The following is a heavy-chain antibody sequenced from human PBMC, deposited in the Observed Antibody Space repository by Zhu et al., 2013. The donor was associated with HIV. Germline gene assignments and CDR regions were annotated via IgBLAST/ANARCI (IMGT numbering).Heavy chain of an antibody. Sequence: QVQVVQSGAEVKKPGASVKVSCKTSGYTFTSNDIDWVRQAAGQGLEWLGWMNPDSGNTGYARKFQGRVTMTSNIAISTAYMELSGLTSEDTAVYYRARGRVRGVISPDYWGHGTLVIVSS. CDR1: GYTFTSND. D-gene: IGHD3-10*01. CDR2: MNPDSGNT. J-gene: IGHJ4*01. V-gene: IGHV1-8*01. CDR3: ARGRVRGVISPDY.